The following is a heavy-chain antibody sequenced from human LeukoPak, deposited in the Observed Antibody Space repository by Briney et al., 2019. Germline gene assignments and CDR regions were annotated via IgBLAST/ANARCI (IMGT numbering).Heavy chain of an antibody. CDR3: ARAYYDFWSGQLYYFDY. D-gene: IGHD3-3*01. CDR1: GFPFSSYW. CDR2: IYYSGST. V-gene: IGHV4-39*01. J-gene: IGHJ4*02. Sequence: PGGSLRLSCVASGFPFSSYWMTWIRQPPGKGLEWIGSIYYSGSTYYNPSLKSRVTISVDTSKNQFSLKLSSATAADTAVYYCARAYYDFWSGQLYYFDYWGQGTLVTVSS.